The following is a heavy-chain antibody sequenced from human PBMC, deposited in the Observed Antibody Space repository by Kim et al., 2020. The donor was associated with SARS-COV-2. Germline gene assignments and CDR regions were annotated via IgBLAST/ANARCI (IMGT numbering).Heavy chain of an antibody. V-gene: IGHV1-2*06. Sequence: ASVKVSCKASGYTFTGYYMHWVRHAPGQGLEWMGRINPNSGGTNYAQKFQGRVTMTRDTSISTAYMELSRLRSDDTAVYYCAREYYYDSSGYLSSAEDAFDIWGQGTMVTVSS. J-gene: IGHJ3*02. CDR1: GYTFTGYY. CDR2: INPNSGGT. CDR3: AREYYYDSSGYLSSAEDAFDI. D-gene: IGHD3-22*01.